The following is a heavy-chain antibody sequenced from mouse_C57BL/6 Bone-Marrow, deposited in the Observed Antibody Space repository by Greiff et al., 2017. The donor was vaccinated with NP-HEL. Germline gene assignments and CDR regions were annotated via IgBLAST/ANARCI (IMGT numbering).Heavy chain of an antibody. CDR2: IYPGDGDT. D-gene: IGHD2-4*01. CDR3: ARWRLRRDYYAMDY. J-gene: IGHJ4*01. CDR1: GYAFSSSW. Sequence: QVQLKQSGPELVKPGASVKISCKASGYAFSSSWMNWVKQRPGKGLEWIGRIYPGDGDTNYNGKFKGKATLTADKSSSTAYMQLSSLTSEDSAVYFCARWRLRRDYYAMDYWGQGTSVTVSS. V-gene: IGHV1-82*01.